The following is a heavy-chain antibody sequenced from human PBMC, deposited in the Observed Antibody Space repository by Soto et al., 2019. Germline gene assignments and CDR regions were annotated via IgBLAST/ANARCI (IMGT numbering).Heavy chain of an antibody. V-gene: IGHV4-59*01. CDR1: GDSMSSYY. Sequence: QVQLQESGPGLVKPSETLSLTCTVSGDSMSSYYWSWIRQPPGKGLEWIGDIYYSGSTTYNPSLRSRVTMSVDTSKNQFSLRLSSVTAADTAVYYCARAKSNYQTFDHWGQGSQVTVSS. CDR3: ARAKSNYQTFDH. D-gene: IGHD4-4*01. CDR2: IYYSGST. J-gene: IGHJ4*02.